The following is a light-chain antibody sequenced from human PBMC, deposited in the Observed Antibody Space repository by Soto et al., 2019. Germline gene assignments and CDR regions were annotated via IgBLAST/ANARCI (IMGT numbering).Light chain of an antibody. CDR2: WAS. Sequence: DIVMTQSPDSLAVSLGERATINCRSSQTVLYSSNNRDYLAWYQQKPGQPPKLLIYWASARESGVPDRFSGSGSGTDFTLTISSLQAEGVAVYYCHQYYDSPLTFGGGTKVYIK. V-gene: IGKV4-1*01. CDR3: HQYYDSPLT. CDR1: QTVLYSSNNRDY. J-gene: IGKJ4*01.